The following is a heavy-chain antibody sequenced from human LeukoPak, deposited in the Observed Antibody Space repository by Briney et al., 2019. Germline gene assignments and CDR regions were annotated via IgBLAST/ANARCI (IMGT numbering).Heavy chain of an antibody. CDR2: INHSGST. CDR3: AGGGREMATIGDDY. Sequence: KPSETLSPTCAGYGGSFSGFYWSWIRPPPGKGLEWIGEINHSGSTNYNPSLKSRVTISVDTSKNQFSLKLSSVTAADTAVYYCAGGGREMATIGDDYWGQGTLVTVSS. D-gene: IGHD5-24*01. J-gene: IGHJ4*02. V-gene: IGHV4-34*01. CDR1: GGSFSGFY.